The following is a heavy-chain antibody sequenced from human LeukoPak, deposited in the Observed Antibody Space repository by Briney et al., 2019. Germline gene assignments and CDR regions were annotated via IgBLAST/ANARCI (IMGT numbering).Heavy chain of an antibody. CDR1: GYTFTGYY. D-gene: IGHD4-23*01. J-gene: IGHJ3*02. V-gene: IGHV1-2*02. CDR3: ASPLYGGNDLDAFDI. Sequence: ASVKVSCKASGYTFTGYYMHWVRQAPGQGLEWMGWINPNSGGTNYAQKFQGRVTMTRDTSISTAYMELSRLRSDDTAVYYCASPLYGGNDLDAFDIWGQGTMVTASS. CDR2: INPNSGGT.